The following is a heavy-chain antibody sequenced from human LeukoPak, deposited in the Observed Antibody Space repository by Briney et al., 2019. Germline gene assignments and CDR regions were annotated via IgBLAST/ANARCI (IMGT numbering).Heavy chain of an antibody. CDR2: INPNSGGT. J-gene: IGHJ5*02. Sequence: ASVKVSCKASGYTFTSYYMHWVRQAPGQGLEWMGWINPNSGGTNYAQKFQGRVTMTRDTSISTAYMGLSRLRSDDTAVYYCARVVRYSSSWLNWFDPWGQGTLVTVSS. D-gene: IGHD6-13*01. CDR3: ARVVRYSSSWLNWFDP. V-gene: IGHV1-2*02. CDR1: GYTFTSYY.